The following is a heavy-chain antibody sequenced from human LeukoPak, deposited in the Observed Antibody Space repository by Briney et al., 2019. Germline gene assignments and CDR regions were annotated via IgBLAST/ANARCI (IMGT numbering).Heavy chain of an antibody. CDR2: FTRFGRI. D-gene: IGHD4-17*01. J-gene: IGHJ4*02. CDR1: GGSFSNYY. Sequence: KTSETLSLTCAVYGGSFSNYYWSWIRQPPGKGLERIGEFTRFGRINYNPSLKSRITISVDTSKNQFSLKLSSVTAADTAVYYCAGIYGDYSDFDYWGQGTLVTVSS. CDR3: AGIYGDYSDFDY. V-gene: IGHV4-34*01.